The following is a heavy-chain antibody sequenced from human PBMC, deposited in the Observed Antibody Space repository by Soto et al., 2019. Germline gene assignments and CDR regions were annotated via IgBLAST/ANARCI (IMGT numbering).Heavy chain of an antibody. Sequence: SETLSLTCTVSGGSISSGGYYWSWIRQHPGKGLEWIGYIYYSGSTSYNPSLKNRLTVSIDTSQNQFSLKLSSVTAADTAIYYCARYYERSGFDPWGQGTQVTVSS. CDR2: IYYSGST. J-gene: IGHJ5*02. CDR1: GGSISSGGYY. CDR3: ARYYERSGFDP. D-gene: IGHD3-16*01. V-gene: IGHV4-31*03.